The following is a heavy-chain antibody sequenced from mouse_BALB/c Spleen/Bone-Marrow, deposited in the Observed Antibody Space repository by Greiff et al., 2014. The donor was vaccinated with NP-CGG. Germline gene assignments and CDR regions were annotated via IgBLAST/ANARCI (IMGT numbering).Heavy chain of an antibody. J-gene: IGHJ2*01. CDR3: ARFGRYYFDY. Sequence: VQLQESGAELVRPGTAVNVSCKASGYAFTSYLIEWVKQRPGQGLEWIGVINPGSGDANYNEKFKGKATLTADKSSSTAYMQLSSLTSDDSAVYFCARFGRYYFDYWGQGTTLTVSS. CDR1: GYAFTSYL. CDR2: INPGSGDA. V-gene: IGHV1-54*01.